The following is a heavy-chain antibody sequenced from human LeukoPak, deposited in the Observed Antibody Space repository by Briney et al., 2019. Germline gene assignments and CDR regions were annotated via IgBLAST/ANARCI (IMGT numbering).Heavy chain of an antibody. Sequence: SQTLSLTCTVSGGSISSGGYYWRWIRQHPGKGLEWIGYIYYSGSTYYNPSLKSRVTISVDTSKNQFSLKLSSVTAADTAVYYCARDGYGSGSYYYWGQGTLVTVSS. CDR1: GGSISSGGYY. D-gene: IGHD3-10*01. J-gene: IGHJ4*02. CDR3: ARDGYGSGSYYY. V-gene: IGHV4-31*03. CDR2: IYYSGST.